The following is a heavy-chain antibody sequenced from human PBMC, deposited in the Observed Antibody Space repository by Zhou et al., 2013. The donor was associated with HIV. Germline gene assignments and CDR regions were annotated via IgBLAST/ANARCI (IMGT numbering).Heavy chain of an antibody. CDR3: ARTNHGDLDY. D-gene: IGHD4-17*01. V-gene: IGHV1-18*01. J-gene: IGHJ4*02. CDR2: SSTYNSRA. CDR1: GGTFSSYA. Sequence: QVQLVQSGAEVKKPGSSVKVSCKASGGTFSSYAISWVRQAPGQGLEWMGWSSTYNSRANYAQNLQGRLTLTRDISTSTAYMELRSLRSDDTAVYYCARTNHGDLDYWGQGTLVTVSS.